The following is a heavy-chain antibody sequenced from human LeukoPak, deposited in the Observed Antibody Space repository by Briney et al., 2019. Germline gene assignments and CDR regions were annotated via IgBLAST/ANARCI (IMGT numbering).Heavy chain of an antibody. D-gene: IGHD2-8*02. Sequence: SVKVSCKSSVGTFSSYAISWGRQAPGQGLEWMGGIIPIFGTANYAQKFQGRVTITADKSTSTAYMELRSLRSEDTAVYYCARGALLGNYYYYYYMDVWGKGTTVTVSS. CDR1: VGTFSSYA. CDR3: ARGALLGNYYYYYYMDV. CDR2: IIPIFGTA. J-gene: IGHJ6*03. V-gene: IGHV1-69*06.